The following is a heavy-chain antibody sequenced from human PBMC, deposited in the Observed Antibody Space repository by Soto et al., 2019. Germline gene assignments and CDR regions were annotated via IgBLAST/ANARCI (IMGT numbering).Heavy chain of an antibody. J-gene: IGHJ6*04. D-gene: IGHD3-3*01. V-gene: IGHV3-48*01. CDR1: GFTFSTHS. CDR2: IHSSSSWE. CDR3: VFDFWLVPTV. Sequence: EVQLVESGGGLVQPGGSLKLSCAASGFTFSTHSMNWVRQAPGRGLEWVSYIHSSSSWEVYADSVRGRFTVSRDNAKNSLYLQMSSLRAKDTAVYYCVFDFWLVPTVWGKGTTVTVSS.